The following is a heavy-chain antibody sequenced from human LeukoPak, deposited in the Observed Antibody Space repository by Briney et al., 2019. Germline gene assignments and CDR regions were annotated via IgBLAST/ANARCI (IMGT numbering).Heavy chain of an antibody. D-gene: IGHD3-3*01. J-gene: IGHJ5*02. CDR3: AREEDFGVPNTYWFDP. V-gene: IGHV1-8*01. CDR1: GYTFTSYD. Sequence: GASVKVSCKASGYTFTSYDINWVRQATGQGLEWMGWMNPNSGNTGYAQKFQGRVTMTRNTSISTAYMELSSLRSEDTAVYYCAREEDFGVPNTYWFDPWGQGTLVTVSS. CDR2: MNPNSGNT.